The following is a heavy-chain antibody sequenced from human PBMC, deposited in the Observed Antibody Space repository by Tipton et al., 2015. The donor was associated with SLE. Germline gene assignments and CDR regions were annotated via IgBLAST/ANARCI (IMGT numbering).Heavy chain of an antibody. V-gene: IGHV4-34*01. D-gene: IGHD3-3*01. CDR1: GGSISCHY. CDR2: IKHSGST. J-gene: IGHJ5*01. Sequence: TLSLTCTVSGGSISCHYWSWIRQPPEKGLEWIGEIKHSGSTNYNPSLKSRVTMSVDKPKYHFSLYLSSVTAADTAVYYCARRATFGPPRYDSWGQGTLVTVSS. CDR3: ARRATFGPPRYDS.